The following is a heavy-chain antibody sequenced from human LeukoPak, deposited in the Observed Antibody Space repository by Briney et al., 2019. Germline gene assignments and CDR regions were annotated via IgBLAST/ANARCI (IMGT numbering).Heavy chain of an antibody. V-gene: IGHV4-4*09. D-gene: IGHD2-15*01. CDR2: FHIGGAT. J-gene: IGHJ6*03. CDR3: ARVAATFYYYMDV. Sequence: PSETLSLTCAVSGASISSYYWSWIRQPPGQGLEWIGYFHIGGATDYNPSLKSRVTISVDTSKNQFSLKLSSVTAADTAVYYCARVAATFYYYMDVWGKGTTVTVSS. CDR1: GASISSYY.